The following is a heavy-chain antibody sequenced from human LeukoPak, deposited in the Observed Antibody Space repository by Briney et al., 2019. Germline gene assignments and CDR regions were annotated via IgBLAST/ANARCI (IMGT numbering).Heavy chain of an antibody. CDR1: GFRFSDYY. CDR2: ISGSGKTI. J-gene: IGHJ4*02. V-gene: IGHV3-11*04. CDR3: ALQADY. Sequence: PGGSLGLSCAASGFRFSDYYMNWFRQAPGKGLECVSYISGSGKTIYYADSVKGRFTISRDNAKNSLYLQINSLRAEDTAVYYCALQADYWGQGTLVTVSS.